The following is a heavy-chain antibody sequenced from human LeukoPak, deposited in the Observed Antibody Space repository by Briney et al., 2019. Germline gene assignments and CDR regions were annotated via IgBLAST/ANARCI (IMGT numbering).Heavy chain of an antibody. D-gene: IGHD1-26*01. CDR2: ISWNSGSI. J-gene: IGHJ4*02. CDR1: GFTFDDYA. V-gene: IGHV3-9*01. CDR3: ARDINHIVGATTYYFDY. Sequence: GGSLRLSCAASGFTFDDYAMHWVRQAPGKGLEWVSGISWNSGSIGYADSVKGRFTISRDNAKNSLYLQMNSLRAEDTAVYYCARDINHIVGATTYYFDYWGQGTLVTVSS.